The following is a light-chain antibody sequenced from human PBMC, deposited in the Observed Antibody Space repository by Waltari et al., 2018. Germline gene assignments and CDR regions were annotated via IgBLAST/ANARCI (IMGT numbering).Light chain of an antibody. Sequence: QSALTQPASVSGSPGPSITISFPGTSSHVGVYTYFSWYQQHPGKAPKFMIYDVSKRPAGVSNRFSGSKSGNTASLTISGLQAEDEADYYCSSYTSSSTWVFGGGTKLTVL. CDR1: SSHVGVYTY. J-gene: IGLJ3*02. CDR2: DVS. V-gene: IGLV2-14*01. CDR3: SSYTSSSTWV.